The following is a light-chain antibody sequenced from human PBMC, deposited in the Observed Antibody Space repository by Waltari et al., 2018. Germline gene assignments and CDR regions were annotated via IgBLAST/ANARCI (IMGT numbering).Light chain of an antibody. Sequence: QSVLTQPPSASGTPGHRLTIPCSGSNSNTESPIVNWYQLLPGVARKLLIYSDNQRPSGVPDRFSGSRSGNSASLAISGLQSEDEADYYCAAWDDSLNVIFGGGTKLTVL. V-gene: IGLV1-44*01. CDR1: NSNTESPI. CDR2: SDN. J-gene: IGLJ2*01. CDR3: AAWDDSLNVI.